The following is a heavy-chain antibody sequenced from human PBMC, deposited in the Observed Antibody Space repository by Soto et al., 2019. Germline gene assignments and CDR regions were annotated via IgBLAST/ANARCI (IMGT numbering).Heavy chain of an antibody. CDR1: GFTFSSYS. CDR3: ARDRRLGELSYYHYYYTMDV. Sequence: GGSLRLSCAVSGFTFSSYSMTWVRQAPGQGLEWVSYISSSSSTIYYADSVKGRFTISRDNAKNSLYLQMNSLRDEDTAVYYCARDRRLGELSYYHYYYTMDVWGQGTTVTVSS. V-gene: IGHV3-48*02. CDR2: ISSSSSTI. D-gene: IGHD3-16*02. J-gene: IGHJ6*02.